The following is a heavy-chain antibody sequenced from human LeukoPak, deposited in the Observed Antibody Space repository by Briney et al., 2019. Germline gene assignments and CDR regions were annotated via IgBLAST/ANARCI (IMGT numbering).Heavy chain of an antibody. CDR1: VYTFTYYP. CDR3: AIFSLAATGNSPY. CDR2: INPNNGAT. J-gene: IGHJ4*02. V-gene: IGHV1-2*02. Sequence: ASVTVSFKASVYTFTYYPIHWVRQAPGQGLEWVGYINPNNGATNSPQKVQGRAALTRDTSSSTAYMELRRLTSDDTAVYYCAIFSLAATGNSPYWGQGSLVTVSS. D-gene: IGHD6-13*01.